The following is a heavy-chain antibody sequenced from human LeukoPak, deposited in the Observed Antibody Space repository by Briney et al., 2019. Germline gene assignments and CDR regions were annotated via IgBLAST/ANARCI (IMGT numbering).Heavy chain of an antibody. CDR2: IRYDGGNK. Sequence: GGSLRLSCAASGFIFSSYGMHWVRQAPGKGLEWVAFIRYDGGNKYYGDSVKGRFTISRDNSKNTLYLQMNSLRGEDTAIFYCARDWPGSTHHLDYWGQGTLVTVSS. CDR3: ARDWPGSTHHLDY. J-gene: IGHJ4*02. V-gene: IGHV3-30*02. CDR1: GFIFSSYG. D-gene: IGHD1-1*01.